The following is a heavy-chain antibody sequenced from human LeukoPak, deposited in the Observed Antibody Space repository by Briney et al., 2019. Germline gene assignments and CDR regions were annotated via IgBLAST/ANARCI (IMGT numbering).Heavy chain of an antibody. CDR1: GGSISSYY. J-gene: IGHJ4*02. Sequence: PSETLSLTCTVSGGSISSYYWSWIRQPAGKGLEWIGRIYTSGSTNYNPSLKSRVTMSVDTSKNQFSLKLSSVTAADTAVYYCARGGLIVGATPPDFDYWGQGTLVTVSS. CDR2: IYTSGST. CDR3: ARGGLIVGATPPDFDY. V-gene: IGHV4-4*07. D-gene: IGHD1-26*01.